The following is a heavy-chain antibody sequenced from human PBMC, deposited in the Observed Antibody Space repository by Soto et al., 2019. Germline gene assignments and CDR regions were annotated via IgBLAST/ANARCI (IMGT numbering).Heavy chain of an antibody. V-gene: IGHV3-74*01. CDR2: INSDGSST. J-gene: IGHJ3*02. D-gene: IGHD4-17*01. Sequence: EVQLVESGGGLVQPGGSLRLSCAASGFTFSSYWMHWVRQAPGKGLVWVSRINSDGSSTSYANSVKGRFTISRDNAKNTLYLQMNSLRAEDTAVYYCARVDYGDYDAFDIWGQGTMVTVSS. CDR1: GFTFSSYW. CDR3: ARVDYGDYDAFDI.